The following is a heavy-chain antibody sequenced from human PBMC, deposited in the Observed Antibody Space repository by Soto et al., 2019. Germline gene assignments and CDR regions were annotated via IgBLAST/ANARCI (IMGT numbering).Heavy chain of an antibody. Sequence: EVQLVESGGDLVKPGGSLRLSCAASGLTFTNAWMNWVRQPTGKGLEWVGRIKSKTDGGTIDYDGTVKGRFTMSRDDSKNMLHLQMNSLNTEDTAIYYCTSSKYYDSGRFPQAHFDYWGQGTLVTVSS. CDR3: TSSKYYDSGRFPQAHFDY. D-gene: IGHD3-10*01. J-gene: IGHJ4*02. CDR1: GLTFTNAW. CDR2: IKSKTDGGTI. V-gene: IGHV3-15*07.